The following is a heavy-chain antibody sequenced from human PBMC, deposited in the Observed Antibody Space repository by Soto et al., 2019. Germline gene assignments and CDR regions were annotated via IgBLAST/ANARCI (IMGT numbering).Heavy chain of an antibody. CDR2: ISSIGST. Sequence: QVQLQESGPGLVKPSQTLSLTCTVSGASFISGDYFWSWFRQSPGKGLEWIGYISSIGSTYYNPSLKSRVSVSRDTSKNQFSLKLSSVTTTDTAVYYCARGLVIRPYYYHGMDVWGQGTTVTVSS. CDR3: ARGLVIRPYYYHGMDV. J-gene: IGHJ6*02. CDR1: GASFISGDYF. V-gene: IGHV4-30-4*01. D-gene: IGHD3-9*01.